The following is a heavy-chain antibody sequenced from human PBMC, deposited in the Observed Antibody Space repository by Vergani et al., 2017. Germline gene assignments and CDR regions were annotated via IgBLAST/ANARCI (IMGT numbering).Heavy chain of an antibody. Sequence: EVQLVESGGGLVKPGGSLRLSCAASGFTFSSYSMNWVRQAPGKGLEWVSSISSSSSYIYYADSVKGRFTISRDNAKNSLYLQMNSLRAEDTAVYYCARGDGYDLSTIFDPWGQGTLVTVSS. V-gene: IGHV3-21*01. J-gene: IGHJ5*02. CDR1: GFTFSSYS. D-gene: IGHD5-12*01. CDR2: ISSSSSYI. CDR3: ARGDGYDLSTIFDP.